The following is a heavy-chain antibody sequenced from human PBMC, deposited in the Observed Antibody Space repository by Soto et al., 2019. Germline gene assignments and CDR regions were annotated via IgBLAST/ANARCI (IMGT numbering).Heavy chain of an antibody. CDR3: ARASEVVTPPYFDY. J-gene: IGHJ4*02. V-gene: IGHV4-59*12. CDR1: GGSISSNY. D-gene: IGHD2-21*02. Sequence: SETLSLTCSVSGGSISSNYWSWIRQPPGKGLEWIGYIYYSGSTNYNPSLKSRVTISVDTSKNQFSLKLSSVTAADTAVYYCARASEVVTPPYFDYWGQGTLVTVSS. CDR2: IYYSGST.